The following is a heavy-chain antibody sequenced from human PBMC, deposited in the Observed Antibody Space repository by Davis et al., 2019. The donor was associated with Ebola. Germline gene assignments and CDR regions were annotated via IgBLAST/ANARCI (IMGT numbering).Heavy chain of an antibody. CDR1: GGSFSGYY. Sequence: MPSETLSLTCAVYGGSFSGYYWSWIRQPPGKGLEWIGEINHSGSTNYNPSLKSRVTISVDTSKNQFSLKLSSVTAADTAVYYCARATGIFWSGYYRWDAWGQGTTVTVSS. D-gene: IGHD3-3*01. CDR3: ARATGIFWSGYYRWDA. V-gene: IGHV4-34*01. CDR2: INHSGST. J-gene: IGHJ6*02.